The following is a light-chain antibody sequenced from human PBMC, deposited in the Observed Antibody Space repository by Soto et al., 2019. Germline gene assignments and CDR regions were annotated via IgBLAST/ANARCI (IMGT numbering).Light chain of an antibody. CDR2: GAS. V-gene: IGKV3-15*01. J-gene: IGKJ1*01. Sequence: EVVLTQSKGTLSFSPGERATLSCRASQSVSSNLAWYQQKPGQAPRLLIYGASTRATGIPARFSGSGSGTEFTLTISSLQSEDFAVYYCQQYNNWPPWTFGQGTKVDIK. CDR3: QQYNNWPPWT. CDR1: QSVSSN.